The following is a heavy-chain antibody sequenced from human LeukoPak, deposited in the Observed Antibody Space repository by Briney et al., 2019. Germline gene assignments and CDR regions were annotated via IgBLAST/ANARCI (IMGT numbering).Heavy chain of an antibody. CDR3: AKEHGYYYHSSGYYLAS. CDR1: GFTFSSYG. V-gene: IGHV3-33*06. CDR2: IWYDGSNK. Sequence: GGSLRLSCAASGFTFSSYGMHWVRQAPGKGLEWVAVIWYDGSNKYYADSVKGRFTISRDNSKNTLYLQMNSLRAEDTAVYYCAKEHGYYYHSSGYYLASWGQGTLATVSS. D-gene: IGHD3-22*01. J-gene: IGHJ4*02.